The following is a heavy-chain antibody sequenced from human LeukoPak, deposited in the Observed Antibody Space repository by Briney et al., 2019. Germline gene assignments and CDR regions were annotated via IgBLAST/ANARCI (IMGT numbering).Heavy chain of an antibody. V-gene: IGHV1-2*02. CDR3: ARDRAVDIVAIPDY. D-gene: IGHD5-12*01. J-gene: IGHJ4*02. CDR2: INPNSGGT. Sequence: ASVKVSCKASGYTFTGYYMHWVRQAPGQGPEWMGWINPNSGGTNYAQKFQGRVTMTRDTSISTAYMELSRLRSDDTAVYYCARDRAVDIVAIPDYWGQGTLVTVSS. CDR1: GYTFTGYY.